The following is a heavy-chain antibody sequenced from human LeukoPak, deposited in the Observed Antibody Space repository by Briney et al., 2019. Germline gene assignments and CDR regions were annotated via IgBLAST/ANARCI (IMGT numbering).Heavy chain of an antibody. D-gene: IGHD5-12*01. Sequence: PGGSLRLSCAASGFTFNSYWMSWVRQAPGKGLEWVANIYQDGTEKYYADSVKGRFTISRDNAKNSLYSQMNSLRAEDTAVYYCGNYQGGYDRWGQGNMVTVSS. CDR3: GNYQGGYDR. CDR2: IYQDGTEK. J-gene: IGHJ4*02. V-gene: IGHV3-7*03. CDR1: GFTFNSYW.